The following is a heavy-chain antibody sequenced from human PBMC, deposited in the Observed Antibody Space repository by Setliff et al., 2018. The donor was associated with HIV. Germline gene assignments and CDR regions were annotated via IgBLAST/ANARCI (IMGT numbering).Heavy chain of an antibody. Sequence: WASVKVSCKASGYTFINYAINWVRQAPGQGLEWMGWVNTHTGSPTYAQAFTGRFVFSVDTSITTAYLEITSLKAEDTAVYYCARALYGDYGGDLNWLDPWGQGTLVTVSS. J-gene: IGHJ5*02. D-gene: IGHD4-17*01. V-gene: IGHV7-4-1*02. CDR1: GYTFINYA. CDR3: ARALYGDYGGDLNWLDP. CDR2: VNTHTGSP.